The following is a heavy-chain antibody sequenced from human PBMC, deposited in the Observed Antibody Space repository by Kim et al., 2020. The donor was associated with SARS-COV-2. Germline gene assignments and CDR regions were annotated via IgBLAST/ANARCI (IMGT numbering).Heavy chain of an antibody. V-gene: IGHV3-53*01. CDR2: TFTDAST. D-gene: IGHD2-21*02. Sequence: GGSLRLSCEASGFTVNTYYMTWVRQGPGKGLEWVSTTFTDASTNYAESVQGRFTVSRHNSENTLYLQMISLRAEDTALYFCARGDDYMDIWGKGTPVTVS. CDR1: GFTVNTYY. CDR3: ARGDDYMDI. J-gene: IGHJ6*03.